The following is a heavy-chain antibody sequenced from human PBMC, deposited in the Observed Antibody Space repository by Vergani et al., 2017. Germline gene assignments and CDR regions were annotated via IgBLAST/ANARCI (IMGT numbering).Heavy chain of an antibody. J-gene: IGHJ4*02. CDR1: GYSISSGYY. CDR2: IYHSGST. V-gene: IGHV4-38-2*02. CDR3: AGKGGMDSVVRGVIPDY. D-gene: IGHD3-10*01. Sequence: QVQLQESGPGLVKPSETLSLTCTVSGYSISSGYYWGWIRQPPGKGLEWIGSIYHSGSTYYNPSLKSRVTISVDTSKNQFSLKLSSVTAADTAVYYCAGKGGMDSVVRGVIPDYWGQGTLVTVSS.